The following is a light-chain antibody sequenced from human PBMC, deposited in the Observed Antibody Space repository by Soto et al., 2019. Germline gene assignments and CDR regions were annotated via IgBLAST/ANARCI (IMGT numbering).Light chain of an antibody. CDR3: QHSYITPGP. Sequence: DVQMTQSPSSLSASVGDRVTISCRASQSISKYLNWYQQKPGTAPKLLIYAASSLESGVLSRFSGSGSRTDFTLTISSLQPEDFATYYCQHSYITPGPFGPGTKVDIK. CDR1: QSISKY. V-gene: IGKV1-39*01. J-gene: IGKJ3*01. CDR2: AAS.